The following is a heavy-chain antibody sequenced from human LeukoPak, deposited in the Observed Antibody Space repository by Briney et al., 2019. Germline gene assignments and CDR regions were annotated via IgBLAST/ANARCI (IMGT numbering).Heavy chain of an antibody. CDR3: ARVEYSYGGPDY. CDR1: GGSISSYY. Sequence: ETLSLTCTVSGGSISSYYWSWIRQPPGKGLEWIGYIYYSGSTNYNPSLKSRVTISVDTSKNQFSLKLSSVTAADTAVYYCARVEYSYGGPDYWGQGTLVTVSS. D-gene: IGHD5-18*01. CDR2: IYYSGST. V-gene: IGHV4-59*01. J-gene: IGHJ4*02.